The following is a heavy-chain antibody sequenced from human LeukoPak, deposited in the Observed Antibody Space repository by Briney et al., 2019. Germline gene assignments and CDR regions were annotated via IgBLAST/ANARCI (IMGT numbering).Heavy chain of an antibody. CDR2: ISSSSSTI. J-gene: IGHJ4*02. Sequence: GGSLRLSCAASGFTFSSYSINWVRQAPGKGLEWVSYISSSSSTIYYADSVKGRFTIYRDNAKNSLYLQMNSLRAEDTAVYYCAKDLGIAAAGPAAADYWGQGTLVTVSS. CDR3: AKDLGIAAAGPAAADY. V-gene: IGHV3-48*01. CDR1: GFTFSSYS. D-gene: IGHD6-13*01.